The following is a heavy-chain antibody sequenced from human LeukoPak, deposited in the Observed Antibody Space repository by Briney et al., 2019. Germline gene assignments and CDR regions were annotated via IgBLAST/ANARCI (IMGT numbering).Heavy chain of an antibody. V-gene: IGHV1-46*01. CDR3: ARDLGHYYGSGSYFDY. CDR1: GYTFTSYY. CDR2: INPSGGSR. J-gene: IGHJ4*02. Sequence: ASVKVSCKASGYTFTSYYMHWVRQAPGQGLEWMGIINPSGGSRSYAQKFQGRVTMTRDTSTSTVYMELSSLRSEDTAVYYCARDLGHYYGSGSYFDYWGQGTLVTVSS. D-gene: IGHD3-10*01.